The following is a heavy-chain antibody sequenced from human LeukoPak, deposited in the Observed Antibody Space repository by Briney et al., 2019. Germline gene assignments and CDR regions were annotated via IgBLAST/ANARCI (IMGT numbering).Heavy chain of an antibody. CDR3: AKDPVVDDSSGRFDP. V-gene: IGHV3-23*01. CDR2: ISNNGGYT. D-gene: IGHD3-22*01. J-gene: IGHJ5*02. CDR1: GFTFSSSA. Sequence: GGSLRLSCAASGFTFSSSAMSWVRQAPGKGLEWVSAISNNGGYTYYADSVQGRFTISGDNSKSTLCLQMNSLRAEDTAVYYCAKDPVVDDSSGRFDPWGQGTLVTVSS.